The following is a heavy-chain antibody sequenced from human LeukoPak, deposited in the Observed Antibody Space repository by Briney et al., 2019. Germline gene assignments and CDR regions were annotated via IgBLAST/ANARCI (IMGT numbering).Heavy chain of an antibody. V-gene: IGHV5-51*01. Sequence: GESLKISCKGSGYGFTSYWIGWVRQMPGKGLEWMGIICPGDSDTRYSPSFQGQVTISADKSISTAYLQWSSLKASDTAMYYCARLAYCGGDCSYYYFDYWGQGTLVTVSS. CDR3: ARLAYCGGDCSYYYFDY. J-gene: IGHJ4*02. D-gene: IGHD2-21*02. CDR1: GYGFTSYW. CDR2: ICPGDSDT.